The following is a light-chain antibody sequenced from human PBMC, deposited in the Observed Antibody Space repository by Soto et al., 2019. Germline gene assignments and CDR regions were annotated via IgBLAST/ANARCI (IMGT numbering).Light chain of an antibody. CDR2: DAS. V-gene: IGKV1-5*01. CDR3: QQYSSYSRT. CDR1: QSISSW. Sequence: QMTQSPSTLSASVGDRVTITGRASQSISSWLVWYQQKPGKAPKVLIYDASSLESGVPSRFSGSGSGTEFTLTISSLQPDDFATYYCQQYSSYSRTFGQGTKVDIK. J-gene: IGKJ1*01.